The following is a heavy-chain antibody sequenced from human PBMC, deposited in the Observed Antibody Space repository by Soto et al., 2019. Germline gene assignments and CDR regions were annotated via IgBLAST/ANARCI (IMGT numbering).Heavy chain of an antibody. CDR1: GGSISSSNW. V-gene: IGHV4-4*02. D-gene: IGHD3-10*01. CDR2: IYHSGST. Sequence: SETLSLTCAVSGGSISSSNWWSWVRQPPGKGLEWIGEIYHSGSTNYNPSLKSRVTISVDKSKNQFSLKLSSVTAADTAVYYCARDADYYGSGSRRSFDYWGQGTLVTVSS. CDR3: ARDADYYGSGSRRSFDY. J-gene: IGHJ4*02.